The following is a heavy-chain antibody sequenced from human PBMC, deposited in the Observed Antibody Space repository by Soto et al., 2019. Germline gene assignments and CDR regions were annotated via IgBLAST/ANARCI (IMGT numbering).Heavy chain of an antibody. D-gene: IGHD2-15*01. CDR1: GFTFSSHS. CDR3: ARVRVAAPYYFDC. Sequence: GGSLRLSCAASGFTFSSHSMNWVRQAPGKGLEWVSSISSSSSYIYYADSVKGRFTISRDNAKNSLYLQMNSLRAEDTAVYYCARVRVAAPYYFDCWGQGTLVTVSS. J-gene: IGHJ4*02. V-gene: IGHV3-21*01. CDR2: ISSSSSYI.